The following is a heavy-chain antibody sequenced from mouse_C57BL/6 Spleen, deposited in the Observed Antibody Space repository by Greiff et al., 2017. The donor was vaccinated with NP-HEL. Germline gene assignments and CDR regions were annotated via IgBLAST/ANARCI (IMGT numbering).Heavy chain of an antibody. J-gene: IGHJ2*01. CDR1: GYSITSGYY. D-gene: IGHD2-3*01. Sequence: EVQLVESGPGLVKPSQSLSLTCSVTGYSITSGYYWNWIRQFPGNKLEWMGYISYDGSNNYNPSLKNRISITRDTSKNQFFLKLNSVTTEDTATYYCAIIYDGYPLFDYWGQGTTLTVSS. CDR2: ISYDGSN. CDR3: AIIYDGYPLFDY. V-gene: IGHV3-6*01.